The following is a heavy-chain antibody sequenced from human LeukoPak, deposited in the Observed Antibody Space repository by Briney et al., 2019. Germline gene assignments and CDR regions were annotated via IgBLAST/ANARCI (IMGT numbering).Heavy chain of an antibody. CDR1: GYTFTGYY. J-gene: IGHJ5*02. V-gene: IGHV1-2*02. CDR3: ARMVAGYYDFWSGPNWFDP. Sequence: ASVKVSCKASGYTFTGYYMHWMRQAPGQGLEWMGWINPNSGGTNYAQKFQGRVTMTRDTSISTAYMELSRLRSDDTAVYYCARMVAGYYDFWSGPNWFDPWGQGTLVTVSS. D-gene: IGHD3-3*01. CDR2: INPNSGGT.